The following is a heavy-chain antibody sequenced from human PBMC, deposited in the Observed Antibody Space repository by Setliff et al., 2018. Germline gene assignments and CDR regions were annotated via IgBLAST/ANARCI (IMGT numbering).Heavy chain of an antibody. V-gene: IGHV4-59*01. CDR2: IYYSGST. J-gene: IGHJ6*02. CDR3: AREGYYNFWSGFMDV. CDR1: GGSISSYY. Sequence: PSETLSLTCTVSGGSISSYYWSWIRQPPGKGLEWIGYIYYSGSTNYNPSLKSRVTTSVDTSKNQFSLKLSSVTAADTAVYYCAREGYYNFWSGFMDVWGQGTTVTVSS. D-gene: IGHD3-3*01.